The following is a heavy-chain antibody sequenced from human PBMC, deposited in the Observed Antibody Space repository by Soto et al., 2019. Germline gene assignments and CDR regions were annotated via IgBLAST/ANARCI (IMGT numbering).Heavy chain of an antibody. CDR1: GGSISSYY. D-gene: IGHD6-13*01. Sequence: PSETLSLTCTVSGGSISSYYWSWIRQPPGKGLEWIGYIYYSGSTNYNPSLKSRVTISVDTSKNQLSLKLSSVTAADTAVYYCAREAAAGTIFDYWGQGTLVTVS. CDR3: AREAAAGTIFDY. CDR2: IYYSGST. J-gene: IGHJ4*02. V-gene: IGHV4-59*01.